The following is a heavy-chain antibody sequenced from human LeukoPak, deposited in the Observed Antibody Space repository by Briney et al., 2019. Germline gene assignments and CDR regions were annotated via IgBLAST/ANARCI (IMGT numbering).Heavy chain of an antibody. V-gene: IGHV4-39*01. CDR3: ASPGHYYDSSGYYS. J-gene: IGHJ4*02. CDR2: IYYSGST. CDR1: GGSISSSSYY. Sequence: SETLSLTCTVSGGSISSSSYYWGWRRQPPGKGREWVGSIYYSGSTYYNPSLKSRVPISVDTSKNQFSLKLSSVTAADTAVYYCASPGHYYDSSGYYSWGQGTLVTVSS. D-gene: IGHD3-22*01.